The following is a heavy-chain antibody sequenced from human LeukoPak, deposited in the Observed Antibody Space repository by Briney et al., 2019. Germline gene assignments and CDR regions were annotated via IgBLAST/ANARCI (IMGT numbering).Heavy chain of an antibody. D-gene: IGHD3-9*01. CDR1: GGTFSSYA. V-gene: IGHV1-69*04. CDR3: ARGEATGYYIAYGMDV. J-gene: IGHJ6*02. CDR2: IIPILGMA. Sequence: GASVKVSCKASGGTFSSYAISWVRQAPGQGLEWMGRIIPILGMANYAQKFQGRVTITADKSTSTAYMELSSLRSEDTAVYYCARGEATGYYIAYGMDVWGQGTTVTVSS.